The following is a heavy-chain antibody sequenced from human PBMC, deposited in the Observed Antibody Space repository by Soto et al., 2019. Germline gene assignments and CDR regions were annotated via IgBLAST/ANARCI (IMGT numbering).Heavy chain of an antibody. CDR3: ARSSTYGSGSSDY. Sequence: PSETLSLTCTVSGGSISSGGYYWSWIRQHPGKGLEWIGYIYYSGSTYYNPSLKNRVTISVDTSKNQFSLKLSSVTAADTAVYYCARSSTYGSGSSDYWGQGTLVTVSS. J-gene: IGHJ4*02. CDR2: IYYSGST. V-gene: IGHV4-31*03. CDR1: GGSISSGGYY. D-gene: IGHD3-10*01.